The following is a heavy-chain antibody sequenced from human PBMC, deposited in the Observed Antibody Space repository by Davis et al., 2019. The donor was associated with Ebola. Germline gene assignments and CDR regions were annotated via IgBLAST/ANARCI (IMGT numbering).Heavy chain of an antibody. J-gene: IGHJ6*03. D-gene: IGHD7-27*01. CDR1: GYTFTAHY. CDR3: ARAPLGGVYYYYYMDV. V-gene: IGHV1-18*04. CDR2: ISAYNGNT. Sequence: ASVTVSCTASGYTFTAHYLHWVRQAPGQGLEWMGWISAYNGNTNYAQKLQGRVTMTTDTSTSTAYMELRSLRSDDTAVYYYARAPLGGVYYYYYMDVRGKGTTVTVSS.